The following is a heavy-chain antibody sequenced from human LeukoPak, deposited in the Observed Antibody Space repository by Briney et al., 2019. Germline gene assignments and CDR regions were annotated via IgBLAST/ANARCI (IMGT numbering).Heavy chain of an antibody. Sequence: SETLSLTCTVAGGSISSYYWSWIRQPPGKGREWIGYINYSGSTFYNPSLRSRVTMSVDTSKRQFSLNLNSVTAADTAVYYCARRGTYYVFDYWGQGTLVTVSS. CDR3: ARRGTYYVFDY. V-gene: IGHV4-59*13. CDR1: GGSISSYY. D-gene: IGHD1-26*01. J-gene: IGHJ4*02. CDR2: INYSGST.